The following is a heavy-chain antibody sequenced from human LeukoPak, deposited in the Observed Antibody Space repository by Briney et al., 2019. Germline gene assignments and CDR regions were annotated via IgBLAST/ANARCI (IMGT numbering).Heavy chain of an antibody. Sequence: GGSLRLSCAASGFTFSSYAMSWVRQAPGKGLEWVSAISGSGGSTYYADSVKGRFTISRDNSKNTLYLQMNSLRAEDTAVYYCASGWHYDSSGYYLFQHWGQGTLVTVSS. CDR2: ISGSGGST. V-gene: IGHV3-23*01. CDR3: ASGWHYDSSGYYLFQH. CDR1: GFTFSSYA. J-gene: IGHJ1*01. D-gene: IGHD3-22*01.